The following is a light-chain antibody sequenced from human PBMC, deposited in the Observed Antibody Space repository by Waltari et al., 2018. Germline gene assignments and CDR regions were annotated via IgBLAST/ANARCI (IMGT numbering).Light chain of an antibody. J-gene: IGKJ4*01. CDR3: QQFDNVPLT. Sequence: DIQMTQSPSSLSASVGNRVITTCRASQDIDNNLNWYQQKPGKSPKRLIYASSTLEIGVPSRFSGSGSGRKFSFTISSLQPEDFATYYCQQFDNVPLTFGGGTKVDIK. CDR2: ASS. CDR1: QDIDNN. V-gene: IGKV1-33*01.